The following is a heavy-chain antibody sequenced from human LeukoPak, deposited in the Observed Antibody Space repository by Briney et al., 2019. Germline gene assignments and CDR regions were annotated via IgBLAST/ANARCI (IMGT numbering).Heavy chain of an antibody. Sequence: ASVKVSCKASGYTFSGYYIHWVRQAPGQGLEWMGWIDPNSGGTKYAQKFQGRVTMTSDTSISTAFMDLGSLRSDDTAVYYCARDLVLRYAPPSFDYWGQGTLVTVSS. CDR1: GYTFSGYY. CDR2: IDPNSGGT. J-gene: IGHJ4*02. V-gene: IGHV1-2*02. CDR3: ARDLVLRYAPPSFDY. D-gene: IGHD5-12*01.